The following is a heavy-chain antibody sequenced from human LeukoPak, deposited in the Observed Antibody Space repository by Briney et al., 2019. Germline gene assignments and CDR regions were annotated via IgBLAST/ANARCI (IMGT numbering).Heavy chain of an antibody. CDR2: IYYSGST. J-gene: IGHJ4*02. CDR3: ARARDFPYGSGSYYAFDY. Sequence: SETLSLTCTVSGGSISSYYWSWIRQPPGKGLEWIGYIYYSGSTNYNPSLKSRVTISVDTSKNQFSLKLSSVTAADTAVYYCARARDFPYGSGSYYAFDYWGQGTLVTVSS. V-gene: IGHV4-59*01. CDR1: GGSISSYY. D-gene: IGHD3-10*01.